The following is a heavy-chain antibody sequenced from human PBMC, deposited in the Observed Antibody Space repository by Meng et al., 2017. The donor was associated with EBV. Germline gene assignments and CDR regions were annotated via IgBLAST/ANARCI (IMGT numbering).Heavy chain of an antibody. D-gene: IGHD3-10*01. CDR1: GYTFTSHW. V-gene: IGHV1-46*01. CDR2: INPSDGYT. CDR3: ARGTPGRSYSDY. J-gene: IGHJ4*02. Sequence: VQLVQSGAEVKEPGASVKVSCKASGYTFTSHWMHWVRQAPGQGLEWMGIINPSDGYTMYEQKFQGRVTVTADRPTATAYMVLRNLRSDDTAVYYCARGTPGRSYSDYWGPGTLVTVSS.